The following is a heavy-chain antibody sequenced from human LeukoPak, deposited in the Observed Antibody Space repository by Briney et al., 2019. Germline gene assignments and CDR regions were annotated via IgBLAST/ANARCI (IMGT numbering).Heavy chain of an antibody. V-gene: IGHV1-2*02. Sequence: ASVKVSCKASGYTFTGYYMHWVRQAPGQGLEWMGWINPNSGGTNYAQKFQGRVTMTRDTSISTAYMELSRLRSDDTAVYYYAPGGCSSTSCTSWDADYWGQGTLVTVSS. CDR3: APGGCSSTSCTSWDADY. CDR2: INPNSGGT. D-gene: IGHD2-2*01. CDR1: GYTFTGYY. J-gene: IGHJ4*02.